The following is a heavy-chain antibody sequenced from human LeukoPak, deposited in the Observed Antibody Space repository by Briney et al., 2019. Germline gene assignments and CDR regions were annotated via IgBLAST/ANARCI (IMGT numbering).Heavy chain of an antibody. Sequence: PSETLSLTCAVYGGSFSGYYWSWIRQPPGKGLEWIGEINHSGSTNYNPSLKSRVTISVDTSKNQFSLKLSSVTAADTAVYYCARVRTYYYDSSGYSAGYFDYWGQGTLVTVSS. J-gene: IGHJ4*02. D-gene: IGHD3-22*01. CDR1: GGSFSGYY. CDR3: ARVRTYYYDSSGYSAGYFDY. CDR2: INHSGST. V-gene: IGHV4-34*01.